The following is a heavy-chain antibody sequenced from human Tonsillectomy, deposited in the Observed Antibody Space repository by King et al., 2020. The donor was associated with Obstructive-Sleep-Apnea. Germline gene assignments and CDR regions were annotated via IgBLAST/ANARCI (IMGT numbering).Heavy chain of an antibody. V-gene: IGHV5-51*01. CDR3: ARPKTGGYTPLLDF. Sequence: CEGSGERCTSYWIGGVRQMPGKGLEWMGLIYPGDSGTRYSPSFQGQVTIPADKSIRTASLQWSSRKASDTAMYYCARPKTGGYTPLLDFWGQGTLVTVSS. CDR1: GERCTSYW. CDR2: IYPGDSGT. D-gene: IGHD5-24*01. J-gene: IGHJ4*02.